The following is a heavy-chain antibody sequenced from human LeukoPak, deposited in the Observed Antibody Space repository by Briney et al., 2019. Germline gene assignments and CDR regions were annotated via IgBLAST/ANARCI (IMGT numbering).Heavy chain of an antibody. CDR1: GDSLRKSTFY. V-gene: IGHV4-39*07. Sequence: SSETLSLTCTVSGDSLRKSTFYWVWIRQPPGKGLEWIGSIYYSGGADYNPSLQSRVTISVDTSKNEFSLKVRSVTTADTAVYYCARDGDDSSGYPAPSGTFDYWGQGTLVTVSS. CDR2: IYYSGGA. CDR3: ARDGDDSSGYPAPSGTFDY. J-gene: IGHJ4*02. D-gene: IGHD3-22*01.